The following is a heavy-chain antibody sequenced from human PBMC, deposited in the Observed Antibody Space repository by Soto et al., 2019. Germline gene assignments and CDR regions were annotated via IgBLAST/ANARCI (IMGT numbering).Heavy chain of an antibody. D-gene: IGHD6-6*01. CDR1: GGSFSCYY. J-gene: IGHJ6*02. V-gene: IGHV4-34*01. Sequence: PSETLSLTCAVYGGSFSCYYWSWIRQPPGKGLEWIGEINHSGSTNYNPSLKSRVTISVDTSKNQFSLKLSSVTAADTAVYYCATSPRENSSSSGGYFYYGMDVWGQGTTVTVSS. CDR2: INHSGST. CDR3: ATSPRENSSSSGGYFYYGMDV.